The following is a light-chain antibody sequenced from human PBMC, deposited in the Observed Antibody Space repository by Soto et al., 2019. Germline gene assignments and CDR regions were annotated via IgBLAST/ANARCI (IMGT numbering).Light chain of an antibody. Sequence: DIQMTQSPSSLSASVGDTVNISCRASQSIARYLNWYQQKPGKAPKLLIYAASSLQSGVPSRFSGSGSGTDFTLTISSLQPEDFATYSCRQSYSTPWTFGRGTKVEIK. CDR3: RQSYSTPWT. CDR1: QSIARY. V-gene: IGKV1-39*01. J-gene: IGKJ1*01. CDR2: AAS.